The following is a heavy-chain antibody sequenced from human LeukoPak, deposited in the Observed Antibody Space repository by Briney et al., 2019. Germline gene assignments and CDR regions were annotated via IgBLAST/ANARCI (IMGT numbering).Heavy chain of an antibody. J-gene: IGHJ4*02. D-gene: IGHD1-26*01. CDR3: ARLEKVGQNSASHYYFDY. V-gene: IGHV4-30-2*01. CDR2: ICQSGST. Sequence: PSQTLSLTCTVSGGSICSGGCYWSCIRQPPGKGLECIGYICQSGSTDYNPSLKTRDTISVVTTKNQFSLKLSSVTAADTAVYYCARLEKVGQNSASHYYFDYWGQGTLVTVSS. CDR1: GGSICSGGCY.